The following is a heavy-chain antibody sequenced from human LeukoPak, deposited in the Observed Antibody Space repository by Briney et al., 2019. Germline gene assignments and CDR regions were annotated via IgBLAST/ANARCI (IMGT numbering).Heavy chain of an antibody. Sequence: GGSLRLSCAASGFTFSSYSMNWVRQAPGKGLEWVSYISSSSSTIYYADSVKGRLTISRDNTKNSLYLQMNSLRAEDTAVYYCARDLSYGYVLSYYFDYWGQGTLVTVSS. J-gene: IGHJ4*02. CDR3: ARDLSYGYVLSYYFDY. CDR2: ISSSSSTI. D-gene: IGHD5-18*01. CDR1: GFTFSSYS. V-gene: IGHV3-48*01.